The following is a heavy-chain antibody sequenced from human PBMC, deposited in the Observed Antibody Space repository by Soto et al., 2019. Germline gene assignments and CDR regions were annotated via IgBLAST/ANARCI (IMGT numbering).Heavy chain of an antibody. V-gene: IGHV1-69*12. CDR2: IIPIFGTA. CDR1: GGTFSSYA. D-gene: IGHD5-12*01. Sequence: QVQLVQSGAEVKKPGSSVKVSCKASGGTFSSYAISWVRQAPGQGLEWMGGIIPIFGTANYAQKFQGRVTITADEATSTAYMELSSLRSEDTAVYYCARAQGYSGYDGLSNWGQGTLVTVSS. J-gene: IGHJ4*02. CDR3: ARAQGYSGYDGLSN.